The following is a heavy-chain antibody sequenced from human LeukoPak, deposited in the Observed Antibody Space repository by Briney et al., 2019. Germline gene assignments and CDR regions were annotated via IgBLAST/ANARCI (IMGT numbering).Heavy chain of an antibody. V-gene: IGHV4-34*01. Sequence: SGTLSLTCAVYGGSFSGYYWSWIRQPPGKGLEWIGEINHSGSTNYNPSLKSRVTISVDTSKNQFSLKLSSVTAADTAVYYCARGGVYWFDPWGQGTLVTVSS. CDR2: INHSGST. CDR1: GGSFSGYY. CDR3: ARGGVYWFDP. D-gene: IGHD3-10*01. J-gene: IGHJ5*02.